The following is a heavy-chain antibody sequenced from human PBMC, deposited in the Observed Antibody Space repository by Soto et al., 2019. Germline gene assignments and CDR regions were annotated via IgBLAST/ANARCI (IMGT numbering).Heavy chain of an antibody. Sequence: QAQLVQSGAEVKKPGASVKVSCKASGYDFNSYGITWVRQAHGQGLEWLGWISPYSDDTKYAQKLQGRVTVTRDRSSRTGYMDLRNLRSNDTAIYYCARGGYYDSSGSRNYHYYGMNVWGQGTTVTVSS. CDR3: ARGGYYDSSGSRNYHYYGMNV. CDR2: ISPYSDDT. D-gene: IGHD3-22*01. V-gene: IGHV1-18*01. CDR1: GYDFNSYG. J-gene: IGHJ6*02.